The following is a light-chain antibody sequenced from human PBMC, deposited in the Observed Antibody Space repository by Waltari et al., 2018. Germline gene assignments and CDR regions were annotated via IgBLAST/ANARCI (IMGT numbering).Light chain of an antibody. CDR2: WAS. J-gene: IGKJ3*01. CDR3: QQYYSVPFT. V-gene: IGKV4-1*01. Sequence: DIVMTQSPDSLAVSLGERATINCKSSQSVLFSSNNKNYLAWYQQKPGQPPQLLIYWASTRESGVPERFAGSGSGTDFTLTISTLQAEDVAVYYCQQYYSVPFTFGPGTKVDIK. CDR1: QSVLFSSNNKNY.